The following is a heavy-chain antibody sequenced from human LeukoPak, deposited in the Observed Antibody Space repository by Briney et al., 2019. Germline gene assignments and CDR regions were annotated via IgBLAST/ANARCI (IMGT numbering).Heavy chain of an antibody. CDR3: AKSRLPYDSTGYYSFDF. Sequence: PGGSLRLSCAAAGFTFSNCAMTWVRQAPGKGLEWVSSMTGSGDKYAETVKGRFTISRDNSKNTLYLQMNSLRADDTAVYYCAKSRLPYDSTGYYSFDFWGQGTLVTVSS. D-gene: IGHD3-22*01. J-gene: IGHJ4*02. CDR1: GFTFSNCA. CDR2: MTGSGD. V-gene: IGHV3-23*01.